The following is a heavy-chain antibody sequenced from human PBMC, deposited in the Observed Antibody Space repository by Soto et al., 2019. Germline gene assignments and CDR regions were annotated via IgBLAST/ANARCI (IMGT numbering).Heavy chain of an antibody. J-gene: IGHJ6*02. V-gene: IGHV1-3*01. Sequence: ASVKVSCKASGYTFASYAMHWVRQAPGQRLEWMGWINAGNGNTKYSQKFQGRVTITRDTSASTAYMELSSLRSEDTAVYYCARDSTYSSSSARYSYGMDVWGQGTTVTVSS. CDR2: INAGNGNT. CDR3: ARDSTYSSSSARYSYGMDV. CDR1: GYTFASYA. D-gene: IGHD6-6*01.